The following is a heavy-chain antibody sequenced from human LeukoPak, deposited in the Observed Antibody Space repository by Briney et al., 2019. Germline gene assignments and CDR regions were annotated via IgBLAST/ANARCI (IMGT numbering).Heavy chain of an antibody. CDR1: GGSISGFY. J-gene: IGHJ3*02. CDR3: ARDTRDAFDN. Sequence: SETLSLTCTVSGGSISGFYWNWIRQPPGKGLEWIGYVYYSGNTNYNPSLKSRVIISLDTSKNQFSLKLRSVTAADTAVYYCARDTRDAFDNWGQGTMVTVSS. CDR2: VYYSGNT. V-gene: IGHV4-59*01.